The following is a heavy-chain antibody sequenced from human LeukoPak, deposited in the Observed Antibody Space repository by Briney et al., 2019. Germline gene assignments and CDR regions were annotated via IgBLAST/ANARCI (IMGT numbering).Heavy chain of an antibody. CDR2: ISSRDSTI. V-gene: IGHV3-48*04. CDR1: GFPFTSHA. CDR3: ARDVLIAADGVIRLDAFDI. D-gene: IGHD6-13*01. J-gene: IGHJ3*02. Sequence: GSLRLSCAASGFPFTSHAMIWVRQAPGKGLEWVSYISSRDSTIYYADPGKGRFTISRDNAKNSLYLQMNSLRAEDTAVYYCARDVLIAADGVIRLDAFDIWGQGTVVTVSS.